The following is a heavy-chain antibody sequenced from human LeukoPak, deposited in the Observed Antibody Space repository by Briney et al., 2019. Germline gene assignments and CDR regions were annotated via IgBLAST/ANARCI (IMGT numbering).Heavy chain of an antibody. D-gene: IGHD6-13*01. CDR2: IYYSGST. CDR1: GGSISSYY. CDR3: ARVGSSSWTYYFDY. Sequence: SETLSLTCTVSGGSISSYYWSWIGQPPGKGLEWIGYIYYSGSTNYNPSLKSRVTISVDTSKNQFSLKLSSVTAADTAVYYCARVGSSSWTYYFDYWGQGTLVTVSS. V-gene: IGHV4-59*01. J-gene: IGHJ4*02.